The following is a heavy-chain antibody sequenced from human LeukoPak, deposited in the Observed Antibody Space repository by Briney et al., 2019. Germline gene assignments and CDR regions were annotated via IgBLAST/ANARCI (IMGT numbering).Heavy chain of an antibody. J-gene: IGHJ3*02. Sequence: ASVKVSCKASGYTFTSYGISWVRQAPGQGLEWMGWVSAYNGNTNYAQKLQGRVTMTTDTSTSTAYMELRSLRSDDTAVYYCARDDYDSSALGAFDIWGQGTMVTVSS. D-gene: IGHD3-22*01. CDR3: ARDDYDSSALGAFDI. CDR2: VSAYNGNT. V-gene: IGHV1-18*01. CDR1: GYTFTSYG.